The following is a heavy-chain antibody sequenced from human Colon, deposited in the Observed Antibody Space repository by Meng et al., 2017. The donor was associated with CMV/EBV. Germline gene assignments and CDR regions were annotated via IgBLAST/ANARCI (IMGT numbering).Heavy chain of an antibody. D-gene: IGHD2-15*01. J-gene: IGHJ4*02. CDR1: GFTFSNYS. V-gene: IGHV3-21*01. Sequence: CAGSGFTFSNYSMNWVRQAPGKGLEWVSSISSSSRYIYDADSVKGRFTISRDNAKNSLFLQMNSLRTEDTAVYYCARAPDIVDSKYDYWGQGTLVTVSS. CDR2: ISSSSRYI. CDR3: ARAPDIVDSKYDY.